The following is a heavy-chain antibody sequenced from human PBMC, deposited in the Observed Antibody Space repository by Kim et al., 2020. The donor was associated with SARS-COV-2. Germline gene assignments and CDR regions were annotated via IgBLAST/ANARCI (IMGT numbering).Heavy chain of an antibody. J-gene: IGHJ3*02. Sequence: SETLSLTCTVSGGSISSGGYYWSWIRQHPGKGLEWIGYIYYSGSTYYNPSLKSRVTISVDTSKNQFSLKLSSVTAADTAVYYCAADGGAGNDAFDIWGQGTMVTVSS. V-gene: IGHV4-31*03. D-gene: IGHD3-16*01. CDR2: IYYSGST. CDR3: AADGGAGNDAFDI. CDR1: GGSISSGGYY.